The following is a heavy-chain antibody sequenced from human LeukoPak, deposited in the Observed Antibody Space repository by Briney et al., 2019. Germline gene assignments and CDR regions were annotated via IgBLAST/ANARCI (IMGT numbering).Heavy chain of an antibody. J-gene: IGHJ5*01. Sequence: ASVKVSCKAPGYIFSHYDINWVRQATGQGLEWMGWMNPGTGNTGYAQKFQGRITMTTNTSITTAYLEVSGLRSEDTAVYYCARGTSSGWYGHWFDSWGQGPLVIVSS. CDR3: ARGTSSGWYGHWFDS. V-gene: IGHV1-8*01. CDR2: MNPGTGNT. CDR1: GYIFSHYD. D-gene: IGHD6-13*01.